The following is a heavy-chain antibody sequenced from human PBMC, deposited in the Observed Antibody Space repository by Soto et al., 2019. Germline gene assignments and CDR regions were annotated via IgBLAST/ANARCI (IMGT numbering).Heavy chain of an antibody. CDR2: ITGSASHS. CDR1: GFPSSTYGFSTYA. V-gene: IGHV3-23*01. D-gene: IGHD3-10*01. CDR3: AKGTSSEFLLSFDD. J-gene: IGHJ4*01. Sequence: GGSLRLSCLASGFPSSTYGFSTYAMTWVSQPPGKGLEWVSVITGSASHSYYAESVKGRFTISRDNSRNTLFLQMDSVRADDTAVYFCAKGTSSEFLLSFDDWGHGTLVTVSS.